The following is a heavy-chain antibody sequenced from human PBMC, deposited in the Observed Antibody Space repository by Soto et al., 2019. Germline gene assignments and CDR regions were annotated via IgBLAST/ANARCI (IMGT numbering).Heavy chain of an antibody. J-gene: IGHJ4*02. CDR2: IYASGST. CDR1: GGSISSYF. CDR3: ARCPSGYSSSWYYFDY. D-gene: IGHD6-13*01. Sequence: PSETLSLTCTVSGGSISSYFLSWIRQPAGKGLEWIGRIYASGSTNYNPSLKSRVTMSVDTSKNQFSLKLSSVTAADTAVYYCARCPSGYSSSWYYFDYWGQGALVTVYS. V-gene: IGHV4-4*07.